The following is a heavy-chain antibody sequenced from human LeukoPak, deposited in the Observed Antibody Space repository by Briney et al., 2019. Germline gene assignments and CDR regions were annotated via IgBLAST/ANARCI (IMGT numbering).Heavy chain of an antibody. V-gene: IGHV4-61*02. CDR1: GGSISSGSYY. Sequence: SETLSLTCTVSGGSISSGSYYWSWIRQPAGKGLEWIGRIYTSGSTNYNPSLKSRVTISVDTSKNQFSLKLSSVTAADTAVYYCARGGDIVVVVAATPTSGWFDPWGQGTLVTVSS. D-gene: IGHD2-15*01. CDR2: IYTSGST. CDR3: ARGGDIVVVVAATPTSGWFDP. J-gene: IGHJ5*02.